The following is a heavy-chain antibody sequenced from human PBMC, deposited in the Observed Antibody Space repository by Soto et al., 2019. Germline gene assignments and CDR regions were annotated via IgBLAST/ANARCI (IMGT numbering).Heavy chain of an antibody. CDR3: AKVSSGSGWSYYYYGMDV. CDR1: GFTFSSYA. CDR2: ISGSGGST. J-gene: IGHJ6*02. D-gene: IGHD6-19*01. V-gene: IGHV3-23*01. Sequence: GESLKISCAASGFTFSSYAMSWVRQAPGKGLEWVSAISGSGGSTYYADSVKGRFTISRDNSKNTLYLQMNSLRAEDTAVYYCAKVSSGSGWSYYYYGMDVWGQGTTVTVSS.